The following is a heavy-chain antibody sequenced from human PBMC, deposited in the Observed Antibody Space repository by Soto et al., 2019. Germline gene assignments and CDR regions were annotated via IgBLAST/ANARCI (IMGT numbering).Heavy chain of an antibody. D-gene: IGHD6-19*01. CDR3: VKDGSSGWPYYYGMDV. J-gene: IGHJ6*02. CDR1: GFTFSSYG. CDR2: ISYDGRNK. Sequence: QVQLVESGGGGVQHGRSLRLSCAASGFTFSSYGMHWVRQAPGKGLEWVAVISYDGRNKYYADSVKGRFTISRDNSRNTLFLQMSSLRAEDTAVYYCVKDGSSGWPYYYGMDVWGQGTTVTVSS. V-gene: IGHV3-30*18.